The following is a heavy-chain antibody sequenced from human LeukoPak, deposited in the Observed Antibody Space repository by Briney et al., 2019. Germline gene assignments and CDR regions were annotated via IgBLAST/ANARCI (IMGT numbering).Heavy chain of an antibody. CDR3: AELGITMIGGV. CDR2: ISSSGSTI. D-gene: IGHD3-10*02. CDR1: GFTFSSYE. J-gene: IGHJ6*04. V-gene: IGHV3-48*03. Sequence: GGSLRLSCAASGFTFSSYEMNWVRQAAGKGLGWVLYISSSGSTIYYADSMKGRFTISRDNAKNSLYLQMNSLRAEDTAVYYCAELGITMIGGVWGKGTTVTISS.